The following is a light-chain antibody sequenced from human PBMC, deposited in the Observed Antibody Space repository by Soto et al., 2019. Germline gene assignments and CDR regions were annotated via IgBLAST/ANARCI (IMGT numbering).Light chain of an antibody. V-gene: IGKV1-5*01. CDR3: QQYSSYTLT. Sequence: IHMTQSPSTLSASLSDRVTITCWPSLSLSSWLAWYQQKPGKAPKLLIYDASSRDTGVPSRFSGSGSGTEFTLTISRLQPDDFAAYYCQQYSSYTLTFGQGTKVDIK. J-gene: IGKJ1*01. CDR1: LSLSSW. CDR2: DAS.